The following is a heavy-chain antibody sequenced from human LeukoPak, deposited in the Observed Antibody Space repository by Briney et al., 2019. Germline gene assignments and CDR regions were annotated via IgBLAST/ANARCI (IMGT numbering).Heavy chain of an antibody. J-gene: IGHJ4*02. Sequence: ASVKVSCKASGYTFTGYYMHWVRQAPGQGLEWMGWINPNSGGTNYAQKFQGRVTMTRDTSISTAYMELSRLRSDDTAVYYCARASYYDSWSGYSTFDYWGQGTLVTVSS. V-gene: IGHV1-2*02. CDR2: INPNSGGT. CDR3: ARASYYDSWSGYSTFDY. D-gene: IGHD3-3*01. CDR1: GYTFTGYY.